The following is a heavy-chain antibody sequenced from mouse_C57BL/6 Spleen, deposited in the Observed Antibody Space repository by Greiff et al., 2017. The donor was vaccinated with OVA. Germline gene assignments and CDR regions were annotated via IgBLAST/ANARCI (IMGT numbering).Heavy chain of an antibody. CDR1: GYTFTDHT. Sequence: VQLQQSDAELVKPGASVKISCKVSGYTFTDHTIHWMKQRPEQGLEWIGYIYPRDGSTKYNEKFKGKATLTADKSSSTAYMQLNSLTSEDSAVYFCSYYDYDDWYFDVWGTGTTVTVSS. J-gene: IGHJ1*03. V-gene: IGHV1-78*01. CDR3: SYYDYDDWYFDV. D-gene: IGHD2-4*01. CDR2: IYPRDGST.